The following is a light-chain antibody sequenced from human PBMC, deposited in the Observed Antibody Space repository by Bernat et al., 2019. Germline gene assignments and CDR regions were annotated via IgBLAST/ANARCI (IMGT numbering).Light chain of an antibody. CDR2: DNN. CDR1: NSNIGNNY. V-gene: IGLV1-51*01. CDR3: GTWDSSLSVAM. J-gene: IGLJ3*02. Sequence: QSVLTQPPSVSAAPGQKVTISCSGSNSNIGNNYVSWYQHLPGTAPKLLIYDNNERPSGIPDRFSGSKSDTSATLGITGLQTGDEGDYYCGTWDSSLSVAMFGGGTKLTVL.